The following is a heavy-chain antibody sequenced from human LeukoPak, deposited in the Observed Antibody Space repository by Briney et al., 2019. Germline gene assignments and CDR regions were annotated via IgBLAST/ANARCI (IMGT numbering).Heavy chain of an antibody. CDR1: GFTFSSYA. J-gene: IGHJ6*02. CDR2: ISSNGGST. D-gene: IGHD1-26*01. Sequence: GGSLRLSCAASGFTFSSYAMHWVRQAPGKGLEYVSAISSNGGSTYYANSVKGRFTISRDNSKNTLYLQMGSLRAEDMAVYYCARWRGVRATTYYGMDVWGQGTTVTVSS. V-gene: IGHV3-64*01. CDR3: ARWRGVRATTYYGMDV.